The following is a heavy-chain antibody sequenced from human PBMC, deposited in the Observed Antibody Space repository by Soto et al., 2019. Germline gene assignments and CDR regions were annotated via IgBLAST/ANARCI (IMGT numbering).Heavy chain of an antibody. D-gene: IGHD5-12*01. Sequence: PGESLKISFKGSGYSFTSYLIGWARQMPGKGLEWMGRIDPSDSYTNYSPSFQGHVTISADKSISTAYLQWSSLKASDTAMYYCSRNRQYLYSGYDWGITTFAHVTSQGMDVWGQGTTVTVSS. J-gene: IGHJ6*02. CDR2: IDPSDSYT. V-gene: IGHV5-10-1*01. CDR3: SRNRQYLYSGYDWGITTFAHVTSQGMDV. CDR1: GYSFTSYL.